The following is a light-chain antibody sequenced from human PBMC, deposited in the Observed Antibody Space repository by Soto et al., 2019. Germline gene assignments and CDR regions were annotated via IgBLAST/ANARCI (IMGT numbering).Light chain of an antibody. CDR3: QQYNSYPWT. CDR2: DAS. J-gene: IGKJ1*01. CDR1: QGIRND. Sequence: PSSLSASVGDRVTITCRASQGIRNDLGWYQQKPGKAPKLLIYDASSLESGVPSRFSGSGSGTEFTLTITSLQPDDFATYYGQQYNSYPWTFGQGTKVDIK. V-gene: IGKV1-13*02.